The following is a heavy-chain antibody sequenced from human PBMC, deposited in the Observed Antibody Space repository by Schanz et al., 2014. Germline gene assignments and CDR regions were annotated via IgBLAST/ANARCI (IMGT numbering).Heavy chain of an antibody. CDR3: ARDLISSGWYG. CDR2: IAYDGSRK. D-gene: IGHD6-19*01. Sequence: HVQLVESGGGVVQPGGSLRLSCAASGFTFSAFGMHWVRQAPGKGLDWVAFIAYDGSRKYYGDSVRGRFTISRDNAKNSLYLQMNSLRVEDTAVYYCARDLISSGWYGWGQGTLVTVSS. CDR1: GFTFSAFG. V-gene: IGHV3-33*05. J-gene: IGHJ4*02.